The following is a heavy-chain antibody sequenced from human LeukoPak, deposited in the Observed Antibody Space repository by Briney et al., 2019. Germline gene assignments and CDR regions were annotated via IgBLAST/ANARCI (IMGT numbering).Heavy chain of an antibody. CDR2: IYPGDSDT. CDR3: ARIEKERWLQSFFGY. V-gene: IGHV5-51*01. CDR1: GYSFTSYW. D-gene: IGHD5-24*01. Sequence: GESLKISCKGSGYSFTSYWIGWVRQMPGKGLEWMGIIYPGDSDTRYSPSFQGQVTISAGKSISTAYLQWSSLKASDTAMYYCARIEKERWLQSFFGYWGQGTLVTVSS. J-gene: IGHJ4*02.